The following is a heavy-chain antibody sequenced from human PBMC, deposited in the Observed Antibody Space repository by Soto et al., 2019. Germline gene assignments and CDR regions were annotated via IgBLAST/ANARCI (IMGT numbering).Heavy chain of an antibody. CDR3: ARGSYLDY. J-gene: IGHJ4*02. Sequence: GSGRLSCAASGFRFSSYALSWVRQAPGQGLEWVSTSRGSDGKTFYADSVKVRFSISRDTSQSTLYLQMNSLRADDTAMYYCARGSYLDYWGQGTRVTVSS. CDR1: GFRFSSYA. D-gene: IGHD3-16*01. CDR2: SRGSDGKT. V-gene: IGHV3-23*01.